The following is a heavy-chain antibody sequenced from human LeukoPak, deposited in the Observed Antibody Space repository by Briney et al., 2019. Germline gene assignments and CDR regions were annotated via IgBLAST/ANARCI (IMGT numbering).Heavy chain of an antibody. V-gene: IGHV3-15*01. Sequence: PGGSLRLSCAASGFSFSNAWMSWVRQAPGKGLEWVARIKSKAGGGTTDYAAPVKGRFTISRDDSKNTLYLQMSSLKTEDTAVYYCATDGGDYYFDYWGQGTLVTVSS. CDR2: IKSKAGGGTT. CDR1: GFSFSNAW. D-gene: IGHD2-21*02. CDR3: ATDGGDYYFDY. J-gene: IGHJ4*02.